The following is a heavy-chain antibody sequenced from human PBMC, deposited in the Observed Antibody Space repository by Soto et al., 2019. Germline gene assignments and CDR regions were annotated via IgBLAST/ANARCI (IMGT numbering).Heavy chain of an antibody. V-gene: IGHV3-74*01. CDR3: AREHGYSGYDYSCFDP. CDR2: INSDGSST. CDR1: GFTFSSYW. D-gene: IGHD5-12*01. Sequence: GRSLRLSCAASGFTFSSYWMHLVRQAPGKGLVWVSRINSDGSSTSYADSVKGRFTISRYNAKNTLCLQMNSLRAEDTAVYYCAREHGYSGYDYSCFDPWGQGTMVTVPS. J-gene: IGHJ5*02.